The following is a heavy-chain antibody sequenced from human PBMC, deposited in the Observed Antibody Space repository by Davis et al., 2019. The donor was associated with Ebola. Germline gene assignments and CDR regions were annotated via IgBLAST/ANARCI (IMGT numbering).Heavy chain of an antibody. Sequence: SAQVSCKASAGTFSSYAISWVRRAPGQGLEWLGGIIPIFGTANYEQKSQGRVTITSDKSTSTAYMGLSSLRSEDTAVYYCARGRRRKLELAFDYWGQGTLVTVSS. CDR3: ARGRRRKLELAFDY. CDR1: AGTFSSYA. V-gene: IGHV1-69*06. CDR2: IIPIFGTA. J-gene: IGHJ4*02. D-gene: IGHD1-7*01.